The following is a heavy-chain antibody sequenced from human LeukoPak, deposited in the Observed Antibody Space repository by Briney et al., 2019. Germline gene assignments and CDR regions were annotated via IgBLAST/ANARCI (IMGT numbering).Heavy chain of an antibody. Sequence: ASVKVSCKASGYSFTDYYMHWVRQAPGQGLEWMGWINPNSGGTDYVQKFQGRVTMTRDASISTAYMELSRLRSDDTAVYYCARDSATVTTPYFDYWGQGTLVTVPS. CDR3: ARDSATVTTPYFDY. J-gene: IGHJ4*02. CDR1: GYSFTDYY. V-gene: IGHV1-2*02. CDR2: INPNSGGT. D-gene: IGHD4-17*01.